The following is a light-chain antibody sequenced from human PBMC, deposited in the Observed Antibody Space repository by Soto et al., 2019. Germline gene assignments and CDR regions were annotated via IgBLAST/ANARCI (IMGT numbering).Light chain of an antibody. V-gene: IGLV2-14*01. Sequence: QSALTQPASVSGSPGQSITISCTGTSSDIGAFNYVSWYQQYPGKAPKLVIYEVTNRPSGVSNRFSGSKSGNTASLSISGLQAEDEAEYYSCSFTRATAQVLFGGGTKLTVL. J-gene: IGLJ2*01. CDR3: CSFTRATAQVL. CDR1: SSDIGAFNY. CDR2: EVT.